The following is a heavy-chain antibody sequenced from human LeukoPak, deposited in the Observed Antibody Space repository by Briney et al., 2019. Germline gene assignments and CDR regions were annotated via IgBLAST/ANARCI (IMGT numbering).Heavy chain of an antibody. CDR1: GFTFSRYD. D-gene: IGHD3-22*01. Sequence: GGSLTHSFPATGFTFSRYDMHWVRQATGKGLEWVSAIGTAGDTYYPGSVKGRFTISRENAKNSLYLQLNSLRAWDTAVYYCARGTYYYDSSGHLGIQNFDYWGQGTLVTVSS. CDR3: ARGTYYYDSSGHLGIQNFDY. CDR2: IGTAGDT. J-gene: IGHJ4*02. V-gene: IGHV3-13*01.